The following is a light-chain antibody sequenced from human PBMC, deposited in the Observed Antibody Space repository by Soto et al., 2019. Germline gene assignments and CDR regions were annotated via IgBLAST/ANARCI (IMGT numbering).Light chain of an antibody. V-gene: IGKV3-20*01. J-gene: IGKJ2*01. Sequence: EIVLTQSPGTLSLSPGERASLSCRASQSVYSNSLAWYQQKPGQPPRLLISGTFNRATGIPDRFSGSGSETDFTLTISRLEPEDFAVYYCHQYATPSYTFGQGTKLDI. CDR1: QSVYSNS. CDR2: GTF. CDR3: HQYATPSYT.